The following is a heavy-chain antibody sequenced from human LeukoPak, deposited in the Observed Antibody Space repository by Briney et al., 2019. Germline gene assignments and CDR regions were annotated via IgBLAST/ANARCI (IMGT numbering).Heavy chain of an antibody. V-gene: IGHV3-30-3*01. J-gene: IGHJ4*02. CDR3: ARDRSLQWEQRSSYFDY. Sequence: GRSLRLSCAASGFTFSSYAMHWVRQAPGKGLEWVAVIPYDGSNKYYADSVKGRFTISRDNSKNTLYLQMNSLRAEDTAVYYCARDRSLQWEQRSSYFDYWGQGTLVTVSS. CDR2: IPYDGSNK. CDR1: GFTFSSYA. D-gene: IGHD1-26*01.